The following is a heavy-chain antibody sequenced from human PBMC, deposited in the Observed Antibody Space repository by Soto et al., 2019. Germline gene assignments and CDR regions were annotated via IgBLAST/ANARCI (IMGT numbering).Heavy chain of an antibody. V-gene: IGHV3-72*01. CDR3: ARGLNDYYYYYGMDV. CDR1: GFTFSDHY. Sequence: GGSLRLSCAASGFTFSDHYMDWVRQAPGKGLEWVGRTRNKANSYTTEYAASVKGRFTISRDDSKNSLYLQMNSLKTEDTAVYYCARGLNDYYYYYGMDVWGQGTTVTRLL. CDR2: TRNKANSYTT. D-gene: IGHD5-12*01. J-gene: IGHJ6*02.